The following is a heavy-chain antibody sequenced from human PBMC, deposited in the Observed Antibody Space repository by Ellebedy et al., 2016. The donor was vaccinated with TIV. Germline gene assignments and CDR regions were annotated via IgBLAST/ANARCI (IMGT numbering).Heavy chain of an antibody. CDR1: GGSMRSYY. D-gene: IGHD6-13*01. J-gene: IGHJ4*02. CDR2: IYYSGDT. CDR3: ARVPSRSLVYFDY. Sequence: MPSETLSLTCTVSGGSMRSYYWGWIRQPPGKGLEYIGYIYYSGDTYYSSSLKNRVTISVDASKNQFSLMVTSVTSADTAVYYCARVPSRSLVYFDYWGQGALVTVSS. V-gene: IGHV4-59*01.